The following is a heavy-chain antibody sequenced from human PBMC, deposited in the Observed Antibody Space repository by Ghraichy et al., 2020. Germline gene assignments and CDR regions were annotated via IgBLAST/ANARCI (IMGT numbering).Heavy chain of an antibody. J-gene: IGHJ3*02. CDR2: IDPSDSYT. V-gene: IGHV5-10-1*01. CDR3: AREVCWVYGRCPTAFDI. Sequence: GESLNISCKGSGYSFTSYWISWVRQMPGKGLEWMGRIDPSDSYTNYSPSFQGHVTISADKSISTAYLQWSSLKASDTTMYYCAREVCWVYGRCPTAFDIWGQGTMVTVSS. D-gene: IGHD5/OR15-5a*01. CDR1: GYSFTSYW.